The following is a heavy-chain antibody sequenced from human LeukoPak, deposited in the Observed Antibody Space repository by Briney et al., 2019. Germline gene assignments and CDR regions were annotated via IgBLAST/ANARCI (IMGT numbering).Heavy chain of an antibody. D-gene: IGHD3-10*01. CDR3: ARDEVTMVRGVIIYYYGMDV. V-gene: IGHV3-48*04. Sequence: GGSLRLSCAVSGITLSNYGMSWVRQAPGKGLEWVSFISSSGSTIYYADSVKGRFTISRDNAKNSLYLQRNSLRAEDTAVYYCARDEVTMVRGVIIYYYGMDVWGQGTTVTVSS. J-gene: IGHJ6*02. CDR2: ISSSGSTI. CDR1: GITLSNYG.